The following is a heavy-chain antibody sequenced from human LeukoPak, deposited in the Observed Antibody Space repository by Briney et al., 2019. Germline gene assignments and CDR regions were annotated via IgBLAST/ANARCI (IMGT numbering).Heavy chain of an antibody. CDR3: AGHPPGYPSFNY. Sequence: PGGSHRLSCAASGFTFNSYWMSWVRQAPGKGLEWVANINQDGSEKHYVDSVKGRFTISRDNAKNSLYLQMSLLRAEDTAVYYCAGHPPGYPSFNYWGQGTLVTVSS. D-gene: IGHD3-9*01. V-gene: IGHV3-7*02. CDR1: GFTFNSYW. J-gene: IGHJ4*02. CDR2: INQDGSEK.